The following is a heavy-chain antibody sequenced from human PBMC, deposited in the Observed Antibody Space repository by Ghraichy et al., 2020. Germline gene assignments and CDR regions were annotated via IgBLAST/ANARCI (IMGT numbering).Heavy chain of an antibody. Sequence: SETLSLTCAVYGGSFSGYYWSWIRQPPGKGLEWIGEINHSGSTTYNPSLKSRVTISVDTSKNQFSLRLSSVNAADTAVYYCARDEYRSSWYNWGQGTLVTVSS. J-gene: IGHJ4*02. CDR3: ARDEYRSSWYN. D-gene: IGHD6-13*01. V-gene: IGHV4-34*01. CDR1: GGSFSGYY. CDR2: INHSGST.